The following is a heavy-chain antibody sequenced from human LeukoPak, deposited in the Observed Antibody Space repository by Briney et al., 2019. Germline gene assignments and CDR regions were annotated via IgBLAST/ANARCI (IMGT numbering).Heavy chain of an antibody. CDR1: GFTFSSYA. Sequence: GGSLRLSCAASGFTFSSYAMHWVRQAPGKGLEWVAVISYDGSNKYYADSVKGRFTISRDNSKNTLYLQMNNLRAEDTAVYYCAKEWGSTTYYDYCGQGTLVTVSS. CDR2: ISYDGSNK. J-gene: IGHJ4*02. V-gene: IGHV3-30*04. CDR3: AKEWGSTTYYDY. D-gene: IGHD2-2*01.